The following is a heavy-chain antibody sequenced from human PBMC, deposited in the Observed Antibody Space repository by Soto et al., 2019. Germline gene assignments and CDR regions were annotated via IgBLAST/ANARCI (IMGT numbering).Heavy chain of an antibody. CDR1: GGPFRSYA. CDR2: IIPIFGTA. CDR3: NLGDFGIGRRPVGMDV. Sequence: GASVKVSCNASGGPFRSYAIRWVRQAPGQGLEWMGWIIPIFGTANYAQKFQGRVTITADKSTSTAYMELSSLRSEDTAVYCCNLGDFGIGRRPVGMDVWGQGTTVTVSS. J-gene: IGHJ6*02. D-gene: IGHD3-3*01. V-gene: IGHV1-69*06.